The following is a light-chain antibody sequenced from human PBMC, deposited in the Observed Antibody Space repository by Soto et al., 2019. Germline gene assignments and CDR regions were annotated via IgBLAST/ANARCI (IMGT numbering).Light chain of an antibody. V-gene: IGLV2-23*01. CDR1: SSDVGSYNL. J-gene: IGLJ1*01. CDR2: EGS. CDR3: YSYAADTTDV. Sequence: QSALTQPASVSGSPGQSITISCTGTSSDVGSYNLVSWYQQHPGKAPKLMIYEGSKRPSGVSNRFSGSKSGNTASLTISGLQAEDEADYYCYSYAADTTDVFGTGTKLTVL.